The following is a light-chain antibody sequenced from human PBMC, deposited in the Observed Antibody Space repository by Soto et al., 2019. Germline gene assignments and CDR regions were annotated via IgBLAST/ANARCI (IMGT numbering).Light chain of an antibody. CDR1: QDIKNE. J-gene: IGKJ1*01. CDR2: AAS. V-gene: IGKV1-6*01. Sequence: AIQMTQSPSSLSASVGDRVTITCRASQDIKNELGWYQQKPGKAPNVLIYAASTLLSGVPSRFSGAGSGTDFTLTISSLQPEDFATYYCLQDRNYPRTFGLKTWVEI. CDR3: LQDRNYPRT.